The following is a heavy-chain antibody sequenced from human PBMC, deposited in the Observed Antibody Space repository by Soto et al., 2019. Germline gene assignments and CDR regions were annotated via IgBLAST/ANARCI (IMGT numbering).Heavy chain of an antibody. CDR2: ISYDGSNK. CDR1: GFTFSSYG. Sequence: QVQLVESGGGVVQPGRSLRLSCAASGFTFSSYGMHWVRQAPGKGLEWVAVISYDGSNKYYADSVKGRFTISRDNSKNTLYLQMNSLRAEDTAVYYCAKDRIAYDSSGAADYWGQGTLVTVSS. V-gene: IGHV3-30*18. J-gene: IGHJ4*02. CDR3: AKDRIAYDSSGAADY. D-gene: IGHD3-22*01.